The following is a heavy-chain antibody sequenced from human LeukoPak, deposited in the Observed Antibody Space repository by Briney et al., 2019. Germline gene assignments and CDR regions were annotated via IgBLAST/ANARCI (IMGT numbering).Heavy chain of an antibody. CDR3: ARDDYGETFDY. D-gene: IGHD4-17*01. V-gene: IGHV3-53*01. J-gene: IGHJ4*02. CDR1: EFSVGSNY. CDR2: IYSGGST. Sequence: GGSLRLSCAASEFSVGSNYMTWVRQAPGKGLEWVSLIYSGGSTYYADSVKGRFTISRDNSKNTLYLQMNSLRAEDTAVYYCARDDYGETFDYWGQGTLVTVSS.